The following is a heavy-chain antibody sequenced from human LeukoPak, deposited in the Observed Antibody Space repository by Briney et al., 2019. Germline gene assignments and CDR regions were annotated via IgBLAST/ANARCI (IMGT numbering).Heavy chain of an antibody. CDR1: GFTFSTYS. CDR3: ARDSYGSSGYYYVSDY. J-gene: IGHJ4*02. V-gene: IGHV3-48*02. CDR2: ISYSSSAI. D-gene: IGHD3-22*01. Sequence: GGSLRLSCAASGFTFSTYSMNWARQAPGKGLEWVSSISYSSSAIYYADSVKGRFTISRDNAKNSLYLRMNSLRDEDTAVYYCARDSYGSSGYYYVSDYWGQGTLVTVSS.